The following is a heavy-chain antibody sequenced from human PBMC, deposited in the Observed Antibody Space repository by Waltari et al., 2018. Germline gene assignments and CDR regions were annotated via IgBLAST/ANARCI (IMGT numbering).Heavy chain of an antibody. D-gene: IGHD1-26*01. CDR1: GFTFSSYS. CDR3: ARDWELLGDGMDV. V-gene: IGHV3-21*01. CDR2: FSSSMSYI. Sequence: EVQLVESGGGLVKPGGSLRLSCAASGFTFSSYSMNWVRPAPGKGLDWVSSFSSSMSYIYHADSVKGRFTISRDNAKNSLYLQMNSLRAEDTAVYYCARDWELLGDGMDVWGQGTTVTVSS. J-gene: IGHJ6*02.